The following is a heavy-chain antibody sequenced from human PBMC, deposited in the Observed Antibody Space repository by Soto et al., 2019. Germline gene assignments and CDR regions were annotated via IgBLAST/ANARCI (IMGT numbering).Heavy chain of an antibody. CDR2: IDKSGDTT. Sequence: PGGSLRLSCSASGFTFSNYAMHWVRQAPGKGLEYVSAIDKSGDTTYYADSVKGRFTISRDNSKSTLSLQMSSLRAEDTAVYYCVKRIAVYGMDVWGQGTMVTVSS. J-gene: IGHJ6*02. V-gene: IGHV3-64D*06. D-gene: IGHD6-13*01. CDR3: VKRIAVYGMDV. CDR1: GFTFSNYA.